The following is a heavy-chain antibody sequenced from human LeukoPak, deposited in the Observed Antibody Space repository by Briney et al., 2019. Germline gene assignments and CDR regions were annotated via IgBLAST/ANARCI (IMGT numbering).Heavy chain of an antibody. D-gene: IGHD3-16*01. CDR2: ISGSGGST. CDR1: GFTVSINY. Sequence: PGGSLRLSCAASGFTVSINYMSWVRQAPGKGLEWVSAISGSGGSTYYADSVKGRFTISRDNSKNTLYLQMNSLRAEDTAVYYCAKDPGQWGGVYWGQGTLVTVSS. V-gene: IGHV3-23*01. CDR3: AKDPGQWGGVY. J-gene: IGHJ4*02.